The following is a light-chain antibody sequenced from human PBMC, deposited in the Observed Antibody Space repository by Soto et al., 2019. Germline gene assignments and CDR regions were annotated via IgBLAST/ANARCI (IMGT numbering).Light chain of an antibody. Sequence: DIQMTQSPSTLSASVGDRVTITCRASQSISMWLAWYQQKPGKAPKVLIYKASSLESGVPSRFSGSGSGTEFTLTISMLQPDDFATYYGQQYNTYPSSFGQGTQLEIK. CDR3: QQYNTYPSS. V-gene: IGKV1-5*03. CDR2: KAS. CDR1: QSISMW. J-gene: IGKJ2*03.